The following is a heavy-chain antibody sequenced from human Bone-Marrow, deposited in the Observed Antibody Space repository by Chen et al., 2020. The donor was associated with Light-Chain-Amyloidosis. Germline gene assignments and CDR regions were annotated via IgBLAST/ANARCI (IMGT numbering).Heavy chain of an antibody. CDR1: GGSISSSSYY. V-gene: IGHV4-39*07. Sequence: QLQLQESGPGLVKPSETLSLTCTVSGGSISSSSYYWGWIRQPPGKGLEWLGSIYYSWSTYYHPSLKSRVTISGYTSKNQFYLKLSSVTAADTAVYYCARDPYDHVWGSYRPNNNWFDPWGQGTLVTVSS. J-gene: IGHJ5*02. CDR2: IYYSWST. CDR3: ARDPYDHVWGSYRPNNNWFDP. D-gene: IGHD3-16*02.